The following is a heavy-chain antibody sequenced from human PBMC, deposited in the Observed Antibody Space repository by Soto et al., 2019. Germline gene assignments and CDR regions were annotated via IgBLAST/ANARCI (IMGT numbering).Heavy chain of an antibody. CDR1: GFTFNNYA. CDR2: INRSGGST. Sequence: EVQLLESGGGLVQPGGSLRLSCAASGFTFNNYAMSWVRQAPGKGLEWVSTINRSGGSTFYADSVEGRFTVSRDNSKNTLDLQMNSLRAEDTALYYCARTYYYGSGSYPRFDPWGQGTLVTVSS. J-gene: IGHJ5*02. CDR3: ARTYYYGSGSYPRFDP. V-gene: IGHV3-23*01. D-gene: IGHD3-10*01.